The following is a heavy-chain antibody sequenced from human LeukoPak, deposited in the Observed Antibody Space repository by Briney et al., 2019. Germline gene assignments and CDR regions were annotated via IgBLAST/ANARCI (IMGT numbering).Heavy chain of an antibody. CDR2: INPNSGGT. V-gene: IGHV1-2*02. D-gene: IGHD3-10*01. Sequence: ASVKVSCKASGYTFTGYYMHWVRQAPGQGLEWMGWINPNSGGTNYAQKLQGRVTMTTDTSTSTAYMELRSLRSDDTAVYYCARVRDYYGSGSYPYYYYYMDVWGKGTTVTVSS. CDR1: GYTFTGYY. CDR3: ARVRDYYGSGSYPYYYYYMDV. J-gene: IGHJ6*03.